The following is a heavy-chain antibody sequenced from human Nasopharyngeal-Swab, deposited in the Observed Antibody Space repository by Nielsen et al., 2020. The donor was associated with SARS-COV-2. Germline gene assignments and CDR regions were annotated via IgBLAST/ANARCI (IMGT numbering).Heavy chain of an antibody. D-gene: IGHD3-22*01. CDR1: GGSFSGYY. V-gene: IGHV4-34*01. CDR2: INHSGTT. Sequence: GSLRLSCAVYGGSFSGYYWSWIRQPPGKGLEWIGEINHSGTTSYNPSLKSRVTIPSDTSKNQFSLKLSSVTAADTAVYYCARGHRSISMIVVVIATAHFYFDSWGRGTLVTVTS. J-gene: IGHJ4*02. CDR3: ARGHRSISMIVVVIATAHFYFDS.